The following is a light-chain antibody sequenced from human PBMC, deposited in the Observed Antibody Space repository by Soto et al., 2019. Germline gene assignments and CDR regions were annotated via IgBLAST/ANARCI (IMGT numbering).Light chain of an antibody. Sequence: DIVVTQTPLSLFVTPGQPASMSCKSSQSLLYSDGKTYSYWYLQKPGQPPQLLMYEVSNRFSGVPDRFSGSGSGTDFTLKISRVEAEDVGVYYCMQRSHVPITFGQGTRLEIK. CDR2: EVS. CDR3: MQRSHVPIT. J-gene: IGKJ5*01. CDR1: QSLLYSDGKTY. V-gene: IGKV2D-29*01.